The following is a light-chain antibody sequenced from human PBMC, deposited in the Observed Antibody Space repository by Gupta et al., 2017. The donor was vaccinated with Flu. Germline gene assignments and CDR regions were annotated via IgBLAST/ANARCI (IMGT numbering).Light chain of an antibody. CDR1: SSDVGYLDY. CDR3: CSYTNTVTRV. CDR2: EVT. V-gene: IGLV2-14*01. J-gene: IGLJ2*01. Sequence: QSALTQPASVSGSPGQSITISCTGTSSDVGYLDYVSWYQHHPGKAPKLLISEVTNRPSGVSRRFSGSKSGNTASLTMFGLQPEDEADYYCCSYTNTVTRVFGGGTKLTVL.